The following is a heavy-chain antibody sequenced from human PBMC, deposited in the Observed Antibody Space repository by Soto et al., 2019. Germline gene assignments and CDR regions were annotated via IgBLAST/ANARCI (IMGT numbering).Heavy chain of an antibody. CDR3: AREDFYRFDY. V-gene: IGHV3-7*01. CDR2: IKEDGSAK. CDR1: GFSFTFYW. Sequence: EVQLVESGGGLVQPGGSLRVSCAACGFSFTFYWMSWVRQAPGKGLEWVANIKEDGSAKYYLDSVKGRFTISRDNAKNSLYLQMSSLRAEDTAVYYCAREDFYRFDYWGQGNLVTVSS. J-gene: IGHJ4*02.